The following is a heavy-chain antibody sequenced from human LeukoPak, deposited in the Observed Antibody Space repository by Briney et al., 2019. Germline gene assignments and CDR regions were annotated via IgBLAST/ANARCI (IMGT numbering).Heavy chain of an antibody. CDR2: FDPEEGER. CDR1: GYRLTEVF. V-gene: IGHV1-24*01. J-gene: IGHJ4*02. CDR3: ARDQGIGAAGFDF. D-gene: IGHD3-16*01. Sequence: ASVKVSCKVSGYRLTEVFIHWVRQAPGEGLEWMEGFDPEEGERLYARKFQGRVTMTEDTSTDTAYMELSTLRFEDTAVYYCARDQGIGAAGFDFWGQGTLVTVSS.